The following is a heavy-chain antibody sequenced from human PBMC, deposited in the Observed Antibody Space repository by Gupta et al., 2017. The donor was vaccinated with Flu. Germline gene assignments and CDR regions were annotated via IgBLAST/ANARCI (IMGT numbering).Heavy chain of an antibody. CDR2: INPNSGGT. CDR1: GYTFIGYY. J-gene: IGHJ5*02. Sequence: QVQLVQSGAEVKKPGASVKVSCRASGYTFIGYYILWVRQAPGHGLEWMGRINPNSGGTNYVQKFQGRVTMTTDTSINTAYMELSRLRSDDTAVYYCAREKFCSTASCYRWFDPWGQGTLVTVSS. V-gene: IGHV1-2*06. CDR3: AREKFCSTASCYRWFDP. D-gene: IGHD2-2*02.